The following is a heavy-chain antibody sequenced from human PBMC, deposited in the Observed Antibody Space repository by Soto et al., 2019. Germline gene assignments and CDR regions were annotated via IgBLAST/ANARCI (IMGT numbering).Heavy chain of an antibody. Sequence: PSETLSLTCTVSGGSIIRAGYYWSWIRQHPGKGLEWIGYIYYNGNTLYNPSLKCRVIMSVDTSKNQFSLKLSSVTVADTAMYYCARVRDGNEREDAFDIWGQGTLVTVSS. CDR1: GGSIIRAGYY. D-gene: IGHD1-1*01. CDR3: ARVRDGNEREDAFDI. J-gene: IGHJ3*02. CDR2: IYYNGNT. V-gene: IGHV4-31*03.